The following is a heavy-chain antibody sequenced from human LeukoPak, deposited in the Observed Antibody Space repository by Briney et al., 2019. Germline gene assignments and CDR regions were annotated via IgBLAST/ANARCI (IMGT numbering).Heavy chain of an antibody. CDR1: GFTFDDYA. V-gene: IGHV3-9*01. CDR3: AKDVLTSSSSFFDY. J-gene: IGHJ4*02. CDR2: ISWNSGSI. Sequence: PGGSLRLSCAASGFTFDDYAMHWVRQAPGKGLEWVSGISWNSGSIGYADSVKGRFTISRDNAKNSLYLQMNSLRAEDTALYYCAKDVLTSSSSFFDYWGQGTLVTVSS. D-gene: IGHD2-2*01.